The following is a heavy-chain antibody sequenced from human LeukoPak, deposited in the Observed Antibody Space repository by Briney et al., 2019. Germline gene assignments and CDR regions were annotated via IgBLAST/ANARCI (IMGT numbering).Heavy chain of an antibody. CDR1: GYTFTGYY. J-gene: IGHJ4*02. CDR2: INPNSGGT. V-gene: IGHV1-2*04. CDR3: ARSQTAGWFRYFDY. D-gene: IGHD6-13*01. Sequence: ASVKVSCKASGYTFTGYYMHWVRQAPGQGLGWMGWINPNSGGTNYAQKFQGWVTMTRDTSISTAYMELSRLRSDDTAVYYCARSQTAGWFRYFDYWGPGTLVTVSS.